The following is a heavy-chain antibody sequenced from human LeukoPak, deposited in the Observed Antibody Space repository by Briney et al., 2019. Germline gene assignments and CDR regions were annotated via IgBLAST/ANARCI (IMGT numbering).Heavy chain of an antibody. V-gene: IGHV4-59*01. CDR3: ARVRALSYYDSSGDLFYFEY. CDR1: GGSISSYY. Sequence: SETLSLTCTVSGGSISSYYWSWLRQPPGKGLEWIGFIYYSVITDYNPSLKGRVTISVDTSKNHFSLRLSSVTAADTAVYYCARVRALSYYDSSGDLFYFEYWGQGTLVTVSS. CDR2: IYYSVIT. J-gene: IGHJ4*02. D-gene: IGHD3-22*01.